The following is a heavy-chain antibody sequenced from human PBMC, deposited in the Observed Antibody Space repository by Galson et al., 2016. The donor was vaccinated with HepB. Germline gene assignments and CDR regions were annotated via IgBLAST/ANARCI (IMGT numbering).Heavy chain of an antibody. J-gene: IGHJ4*02. CDR1: GGSISSSNW. CDR2: IYHSGST. V-gene: IGHV4-4*02. CDR3: ARDRGGSSGWRVDY. D-gene: IGHD6-19*01. Sequence: ETLSLTCAVSGGSISSSNWWSWVRQPPGKGLEWIGEIYHSGSTNYNPSLKSRVTISVDKSKSQFSLKLNSVTAADTAVYYCARDRGGSSGWRVDYWGQGTLVTVSS.